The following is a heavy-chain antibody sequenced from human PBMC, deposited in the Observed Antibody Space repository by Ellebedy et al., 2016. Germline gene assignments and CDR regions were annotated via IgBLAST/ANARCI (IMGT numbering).Heavy chain of an antibody. V-gene: IGHV3-23*01. CDR1: GFTFSSYA. J-gene: IGHJ4*02. D-gene: IGHD3-22*01. CDR3: AKPYDRAGY. Sequence: GESLKISXAASGFTFSSYAMSWVRQAPGKGLEWVSAISGSGGSTYYADSVKGRFTISRDNSKNTLYLQMNSLRAEDTAVYYCAKPYDRAGYWGQGTLVTVSS. CDR2: ISGSGGST.